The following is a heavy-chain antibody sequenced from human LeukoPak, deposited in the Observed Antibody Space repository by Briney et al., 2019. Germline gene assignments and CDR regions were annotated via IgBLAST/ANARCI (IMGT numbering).Heavy chain of an antibody. CDR1: GYTFTSYG. CDR3: ARDREGLSFDP. D-gene: IGHD1-26*01. V-gene: IGHV1-18*01. CDR2: INPNSGGT. J-gene: IGHJ5*02. Sequence: GASVKVSCKASGYTFTSYGISWVRQAPGQGLEWMGWINPNSGGTNYAQKLQGRVTMTTDTSTSTAYMELRSLRSDDTAVYYCARDREGLSFDPWGQGTLVTVSS.